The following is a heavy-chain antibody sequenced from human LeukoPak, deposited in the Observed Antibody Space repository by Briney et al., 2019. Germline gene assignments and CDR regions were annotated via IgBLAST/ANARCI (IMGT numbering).Heavy chain of an antibody. V-gene: IGHV4-61*01. D-gene: IGHD5-12*01. Sequence: SETLSLTCTVSGGSVSSGYFHWSWIRQAPGKGLEWIGHDGHTNYNPSLRSRVTISVDTSKNQFSLKLSSVTTADTAVYYCARGVKATDYWGQGTLVTVSS. CDR1: GGSVSSGYFH. CDR2: DGHT. J-gene: IGHJ4*02. CDR3: ARGVKATDY.